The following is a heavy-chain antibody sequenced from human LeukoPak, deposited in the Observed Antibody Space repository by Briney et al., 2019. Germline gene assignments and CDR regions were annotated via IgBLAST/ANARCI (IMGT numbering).Heavy chain of an antibody. Sequence: PGGSLRLSCAASGFTFSSHWMSWVRQAPGKGLEWVANIKKDGSEKYYVDSVKGRFTISRDNAKTSLYLQMNSLRAEDTAVYYCARVPITMVRGVIRPDAFDIWGQGTMVTVSS. CDR1: GFTFSSHW. CDR2: IKKDGSEK. J-gene: IGHJ3*02. CDR3: ARVPITMVRGVIRPDAFDI. D-gene: IGHD3-10*01. V-gene: IGHV3-7*01.